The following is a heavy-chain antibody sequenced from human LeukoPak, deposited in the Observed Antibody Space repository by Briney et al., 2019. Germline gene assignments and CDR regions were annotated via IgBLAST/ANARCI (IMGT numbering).Heavy chain of an antibody. V-gene: IGHV4-38-2*02. CDR3: ARVTQGKHMDV. J-gene: IGHJ6*03. D-gene: IGHD1-14*01. CDR2: IYHSGST. Sequence: PSETLSLTCTVSGYSISSGYYWGWIRQPPGKGLEWIGSIYHSGSTYYNPSLKSRVTISVDTSKNQFFLKLSSVTAADTAVYYCARVTQGKHMDVWGKGTTVTVSS. CDR1: GYSISSGYY.